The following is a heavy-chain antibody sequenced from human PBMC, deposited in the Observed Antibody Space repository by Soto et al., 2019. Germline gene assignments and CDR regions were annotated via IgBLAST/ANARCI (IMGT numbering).Heavy chain of an antibody. J-gene: IGHJ4*02. CDR3: LGVKSRGPYNDY. D-gene: IGHD3-10*01. V-gene: IGHV1-69*13. CDR2: IIPIFGTA. Sequence: SVKVSCKASGGTFSSYAISWVRQAPGQGLEWMGGIIPIFGTANYAQKFQGRVTITADESTSTAYMELSSLRSEDTAVYYCLGVKSRGPYNDYWGQGTLVTVSS. CDR1: GGTFSSYA.